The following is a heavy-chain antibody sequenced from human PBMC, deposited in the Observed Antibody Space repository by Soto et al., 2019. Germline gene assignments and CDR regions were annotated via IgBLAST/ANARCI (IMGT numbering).Heavy chain of an antibody. J-gene: IGHJ4*02. CDR3: AATRTNLGVGQLDY. CDR1: GVTFSSYA. Sequence: QVQLVQSGAEVKKPGSSVKVSCKASGVTFSSYAISWVRQAPGQGLEWMGGTIPIFGTANYAQKFQGRVTITADETTSTAYMGLSSLRSEDTAVYYCAATRTNLGVGQLDYWGQGTLVTVSS. D-gene: IGHD3-3*01. CDR2: TIPIFGTA. V-gene: IGHV1-69*01.